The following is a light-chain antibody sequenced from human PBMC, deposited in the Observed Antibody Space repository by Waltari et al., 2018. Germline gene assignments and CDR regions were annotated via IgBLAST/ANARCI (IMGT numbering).Light chain of an antibody. J-gene: IGLJ2*01. CDR3: ASRGASKV. CDR1: SSDVGAYKY. CDR2: EVS. Sequence: QSALTQPPSASGSPGQSVTISCTGTSSDVGAYKYVSWYQQHPGKAPKLLIYEVSKRASGVPDRFSGSKSVNTASRTVSGLQAEDEADYYCASRGASKVVGGGTKLTVL. V-gene: IGLV2-8*01.